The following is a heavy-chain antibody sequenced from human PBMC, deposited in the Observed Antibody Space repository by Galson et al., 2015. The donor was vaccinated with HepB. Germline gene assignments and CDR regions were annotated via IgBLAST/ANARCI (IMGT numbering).Heavy chain of an antibody. Sequence: SLRLSCAASGFSFSYYGMHWVRQAPGKGLVWVAVVSDDGSETYYADSVKGRFTISRDNSKNTLYLQMNNLRAEDTAMYYCAKDLFRDYDFWSGPDYWGQGTLVTVSS. CDR2: VSDDGSET. D-gene: IGHD3-3*01. CDR3: AKDLFRDYDFWSGPDY. J-gene: IGHJ4*02. V-gene: IGHV3-30*18. CDR1: GFSFSYYG.